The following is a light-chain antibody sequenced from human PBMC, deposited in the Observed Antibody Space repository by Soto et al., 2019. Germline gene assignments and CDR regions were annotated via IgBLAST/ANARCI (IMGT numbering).Light chain of an antibody. CDR1: QSVSGH. J-gene: IGKJ1*01. V-gene: IGKV3-15*01. Sequence: EIVMTQSPSTLSVSPGERVTLSCRASQSVSGHLAWYQQKPGQAPRLIISGASTRATGIPARFSGSGSETEFTLTISSLQSEDFAVYYCQQYNNWPPWTFGQGTKVDIK. CDR2: GAS. CDR3: QQYNNWPPWT.